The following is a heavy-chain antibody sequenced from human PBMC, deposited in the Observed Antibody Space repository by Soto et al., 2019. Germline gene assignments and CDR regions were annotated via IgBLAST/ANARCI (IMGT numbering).Heavy chain of an antibody. J-gene: IGHJ6*02. CDR1: GGSISSGDYY. V-gene: IGHV4-30-4*01. CDR2: IYYSGST. CDR3: ARLYYDILTGYYEDYYYGMDV. Sequence: SETLSLTCTVSGGSISSGDYYWSWIRQPPGKGLEWIGYIYYSGSTYYNPSLKSRVTISVDTSKNQFSLKLSSVTAADTAVYYCARLYYDILTGYYEDYYYGMDVWGQGTTVTVSS. D-gene: IGHD3-9*01.